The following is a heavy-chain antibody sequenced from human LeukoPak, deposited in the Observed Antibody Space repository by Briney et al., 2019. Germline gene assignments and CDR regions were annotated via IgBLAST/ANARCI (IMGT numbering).Heavy chain of an antibody. CDR1: GFTFSSYS. Sequence: GSLRLSCAASGFTFSSYSMNWVRQAPGKGLEWVSSISSSSSYIYYADSVKGRFTISRDNAKNSLYLQMNSLRAEDTAVYYCARDRRGDYGDYRGYYYGMDVWGQGTTVTVSS. CDR2: ISSSSSYI. CDR3: ARDRRGDYGDYRGYYYGMDV. J-gene: IGHJ6*02. D-gene: IGHD4-17*01. V-gene: IGHV3-21*01.